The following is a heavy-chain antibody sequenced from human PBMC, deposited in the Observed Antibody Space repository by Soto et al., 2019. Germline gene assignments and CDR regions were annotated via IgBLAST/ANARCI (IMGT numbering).Heavy chain of an antibody. J-gene: IGHJ5*02. D-gene: IGHD3-10*01. Sequence: QVQLQESGPGLVKPSQTPSLTCTVSGGSVSSGAYYWSWIRQHPGKGLEWIGYIYYGGSTYYNPSLESRVTISVDTSKNQFSLKLSSVTAADTAVYYCARASVVRGAIWWFDPWGQGTLVTVSS. CDR1: GGSVSSGAYY. V-gene: IGHV4-31*03. CDR3: ARASVVRGAIWWFDP. CDR2: IYYGGST.